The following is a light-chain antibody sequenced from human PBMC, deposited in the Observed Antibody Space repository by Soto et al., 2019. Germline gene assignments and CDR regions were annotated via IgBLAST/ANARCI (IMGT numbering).Light chain of an antibody. Sequence: DIQMTQSSSSLSASVGDRVTITCRASQSIRTYLNWYQQRPGKAPSLLIYAASILQGGVPSRFSGSGSGTDFTLTISSLQPEDFATYYCQQSFTTPRTFGQGTKLEI. V-gene: IGKV1-39*01. J-gene: IGKJ2*01. CDR2: AAS. CDR1: QSIRTY. CDR3: QQSFTTPRT.